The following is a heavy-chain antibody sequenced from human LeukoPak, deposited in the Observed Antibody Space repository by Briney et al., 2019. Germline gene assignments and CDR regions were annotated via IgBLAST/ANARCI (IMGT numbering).Heavy chain of an antibody. CDR2: IKPDGSGK. D-gene: IGHD6-19*01. V-gene: IGHV3-7*01. CDR3: SSQPAVLDLDC. CDR1: GFAFSSYW. Sequence: GGSLRLSCAASGFAFSSYWMTWVRQAPGKRLEWVANIKPDGSGKTYVDSVKGRFTISRDNAKNSLYLQMRGLRVEDTAVYYCSSQPAVLDLDCWGQGTLVTVSS. J-gene: IGHJ4*02.